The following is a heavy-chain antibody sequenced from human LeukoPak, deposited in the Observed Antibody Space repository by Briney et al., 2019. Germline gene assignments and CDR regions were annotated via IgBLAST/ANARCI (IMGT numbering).Heavy chain of an antibody. J-gene: IGHJ4*02. CDR1: GFTFSSYA. CDR3: ARDLPRGLAYCGGDCYSGTDY. V-gene: IGHV4-39*07. D-gene: IGHD2-21*02. CDR2: IYYSGST. Sequence: GSLRLSCAASGFTFSSYAMSWVRQPPGKGLEWIGSIYYSGSTYYNPSLKSRVTISVDTSKNQFSLKLSSVTAADTAVYYCARDLPRGLAYCGGDCYSGTDYWGQGTLVTVSS.